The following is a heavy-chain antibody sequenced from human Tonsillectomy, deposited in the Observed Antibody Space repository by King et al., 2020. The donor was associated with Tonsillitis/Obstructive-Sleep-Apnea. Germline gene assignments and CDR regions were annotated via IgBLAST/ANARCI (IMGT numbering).Heavy chain of an antibody. CDR1: GFTFSSYS. CDR3: ARGEANAFDI. J-gene: IGHJ3*02. V-gene: IGHV3-21*01. CDR2: ISSSSSYI. Sequence: VQLVESGGGLVKPGGSLRLSCAASGFTFSSYSMNWVRQAPGKGLEWVSSISSSSSYIYYADSVKVRFTISRDNAKNSLYLQMNSLRAEDTAVYYCARGEANAFDIWGQGTMVTVSS. D-gene: IGHD3-16*01.